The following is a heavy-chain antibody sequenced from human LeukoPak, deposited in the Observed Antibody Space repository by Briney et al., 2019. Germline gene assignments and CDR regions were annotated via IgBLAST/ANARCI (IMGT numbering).Heavy chain of an antibody. CDR3: AKGAYYYDSSGSGVFDY. CDR1: GFTFDDYT. D-gene: IGHD3-22*01. Sequence: PGGSLRLSCAASGFTFDDYTMHWVRQAPGKGLEWVSLISWDGGSTYYADSVKGRFTISRDNSKNSLYLQMNSLRTEATALYYCAKGAYYYDSSGSGVFDYWGQGTLVTVSS. J-gene: IGHJ4*02. CDR2: ISWDGGST. V-gene: IGHV3-43*01.